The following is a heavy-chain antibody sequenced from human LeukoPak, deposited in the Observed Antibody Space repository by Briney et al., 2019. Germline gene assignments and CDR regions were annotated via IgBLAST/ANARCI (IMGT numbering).Heavy chain of an antibody. V-gene: IGHV4-4*07. CDR3: ARGSGVAVGMDV. D-gene: IGHD6-19*01. CDR2: FFTGGST. J-gene: IGHJ6*02. CDR1: GGSIDSHY. Sequence: ETLSLTXTVSGGSIDSHYWSWNRQSAGKGLEWIGRFFTGGSTYYNPSLESRVTMSVDTSKNQFSLKLRSVTAADTAVYFCARGSGVAVGMDVWGQGTTVIVSS.